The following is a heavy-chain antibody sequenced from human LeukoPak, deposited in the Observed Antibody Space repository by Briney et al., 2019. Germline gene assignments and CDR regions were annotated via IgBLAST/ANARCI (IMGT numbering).Heavy chain of an antibody. J-gene: IGHJ4*02. V-gene: IGHV3-33*08. CDR2: IWYDGSNK. CDR1: GFTFSTYE. CDR3: ARGLYYFDY. Sequence: GGSLRLSCAASGFTFSTYEMRWVRQAPGKGLEWVAVIWYDGSNKYYADSVKGRFTISRDNSKNTLYLQMNSLRAEDTAVYYCARGLYYFDYWGQGTLVTVSS.